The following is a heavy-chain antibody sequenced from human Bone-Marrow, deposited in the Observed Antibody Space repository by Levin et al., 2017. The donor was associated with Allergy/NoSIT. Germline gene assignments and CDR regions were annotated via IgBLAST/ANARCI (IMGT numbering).Heavy chain of an antibody. CDR1: GFTFSTYS. CDR3: ARGSSAQYDD. V-gene: IGHV3-21*06. J-gene: IGHJ4*02. CDR2: ISSTSSYI. Sequence: GGSLRLSCAASGFTFSTYSMNWVRQAPGKGLEWVSSISSTSSYIYYADSVKGRFTISRDNAKNSLYLQMSSLRAEDTAVYYCARGSSAQYDDWGQGTLVTVSS. D-gene: IGHD5-24*01.